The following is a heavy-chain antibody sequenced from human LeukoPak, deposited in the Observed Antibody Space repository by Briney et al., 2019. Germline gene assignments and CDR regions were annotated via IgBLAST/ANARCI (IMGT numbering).Heavy chain of an antibody. J-gene: IGHJ5*02. D-gene: IGHD3-3*01. Sequence: AGGSLRLSCAASGFTFDDYAMHWVRQAPGKGLEWVSGISWNSGNIGYADSVKGRFTISRDNAKKSLYLQMNSLRAEDMALYYCAKGTYYDFWSGYSFDPWGQGTLVTASS. CDR2: ISWNSGNI. CDR3: AKGTYYDFWSGYSFDP. V-gene: IGHV3-9*03. CDR1: GFTFDDYA.